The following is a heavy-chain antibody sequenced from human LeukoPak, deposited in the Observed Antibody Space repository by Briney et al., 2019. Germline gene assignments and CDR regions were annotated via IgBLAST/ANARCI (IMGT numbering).Heavy chain of an antibody. D-gene: IGHD1-26*01. Sequence: SETLSLTCAVYGGSFGGYYWSWIRQRPGKGLEWIGEINHSGGTSYNPSLKSRVTMSVDTSKNQFSLRLISVTVADTALYYCARGGWELPEGYLDYWGQGTLVTVSS. CDR1: GGSFGGYY. CDR2: INHSGGT. CDR3: ARGGWELPEGYLDY. V-gene: IGHV4-34*01. J-gene: IGHJ4*02.